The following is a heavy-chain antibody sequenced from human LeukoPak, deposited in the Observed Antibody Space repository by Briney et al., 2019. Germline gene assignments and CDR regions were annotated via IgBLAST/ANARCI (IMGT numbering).Heavy chain of an antibody. CDR1: GYAFTSYG. Sequence: ASVKVSCKASGYAFTSYGISWARQAPGQGLEWMGWISAYNGNTNYAQKLQGRVTMTTDTSTSTAYMELRSLRSDDTAVYYCARDRGGATFFDYWGQGTLVTVSS. CDR2: ISAYNGNT. J-gene: IGHJ4*02. V-gene: IGHV1-18*01. D-gene: IGHD1-26*01. CDR3: ARDRGGATFFDY.